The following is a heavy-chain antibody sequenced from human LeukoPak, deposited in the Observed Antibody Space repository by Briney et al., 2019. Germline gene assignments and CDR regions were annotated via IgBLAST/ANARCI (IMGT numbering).Heavy chain of an antibody. D-gene: IGHD6-25*01. Sequence: SETLSLTCTVSGSSIGSYFWTWIRQPPGKAVEWIGYIYGGGNTNYNPSLRGRVTISVDTSKSQFSLTLTSVTAADTAVYYCARARKGAAGLDYWGRGTLVTVSS. CDR3: ARARKGAAGLDY. V-gene: IGHV4-59*01. CDR2: IYGGGNT. J-gene: IGHJ4*02. CDR1: GSSIGSYF.